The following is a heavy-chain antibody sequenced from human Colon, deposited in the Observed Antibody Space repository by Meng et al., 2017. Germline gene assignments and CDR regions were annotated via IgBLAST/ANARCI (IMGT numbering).Heavy chain of an antibody. CDR1: GFNFTKYG. D-gene: IGHD3-10*01. CDR3: ARDPGSAWLAYYFDS. V-gene: IGHV3-33*01. Sequence: VQLVEAGGGVVQASRFLRLSCAASGFNFTKYGRYWNRQDPGKGLGWVAVIWNDGSTKYYRDSVKGRFTISRDNSNNTLYLQMNSLSAEDTAVYYCARDPGSAWLAYYFDSWGQGTLVTVSS. CDR2: IWNDGSTK. J-gene: IGHJ4*02.